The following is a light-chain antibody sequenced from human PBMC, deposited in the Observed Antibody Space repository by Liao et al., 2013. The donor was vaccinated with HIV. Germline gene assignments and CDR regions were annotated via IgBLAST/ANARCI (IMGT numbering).Light chain of an antibody. CDR2: YDS. CDR3: QVWDSSSDPYVV. V-gene: IGLV3-21*04. CDR1: NIGSKS. J-gene: IGLJ2*01. Sequence: SYVLTQPPSVSVAPGKTARITCGGNNIGSKSVHWYQQKPGQAPVLVIYYDSDRPSGIPERFSGSNSGNTATLTISRVEAGDEADYYCQVWDSSSDPYVVFGGRDQADRP.